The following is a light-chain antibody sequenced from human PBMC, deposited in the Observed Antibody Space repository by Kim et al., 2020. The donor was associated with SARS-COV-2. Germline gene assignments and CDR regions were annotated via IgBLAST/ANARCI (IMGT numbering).Light chain of an antibody. Sequence: DVVMTQSPLSLPVTLGQPASISCRSSQSLVYRDGRTYLNWFHQRPGQSPRRLIYEVSNRDFGVPDRFSGSGSGSDFTLESSRVEAEDVGVYYCMQGTHWYSFGQGTKLEI. V-gene: IGKV2-30*01. CDR2: EVS. CDR1: QSLVYRDGRTY. J-gene: IGKJ2*03. CDR3: MQGTHWYS.